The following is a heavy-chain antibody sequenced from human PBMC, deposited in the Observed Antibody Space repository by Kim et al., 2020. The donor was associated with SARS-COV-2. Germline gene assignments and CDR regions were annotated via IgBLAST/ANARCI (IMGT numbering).Heavy chain of an antibody. D-gene: IGHD1-1*01. J-gene: IGHJ3*02. CDR1: GFTFSDYY. V-gene: IGHV3-11*01. Sequence: GGSLRLSCAASGFTFSDYYMSWIRQVPGKGLEWVSYISSSGSTIYYADSVKGRFTISRDNAKNSLYLQMNSLRAEDTAVYYCARVVEWDWNRPDAFDIWGQGTMVTVSS. CDR2: ISSSGSTI. CDR3: ARVVEWDWNRPDAFDI.